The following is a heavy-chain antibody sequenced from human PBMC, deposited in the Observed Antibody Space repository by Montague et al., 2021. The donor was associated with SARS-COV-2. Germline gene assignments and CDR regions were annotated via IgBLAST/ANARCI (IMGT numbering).Heavy chain of an antibody. CDR3: ARSSYDIWNPLEVVYYYYSMDV. Sequence: PALVKPTQTLTLTCTFSGFSLSTSGMCVSWIRQPPGKALEWPALIGWDDDKYYSPSLKTRLTISKDTSKNQVVLTMTNMDPVDTATYYCARSSYDIWNPLEVVYYYYSMDVWGQGTTVTVSS. V-gene: IGHV2-70*01. J-gene: IGHJ6*02. CDR1: GFSLSTSGMC. D-gene: IGHD3-3*01. CDR2: IGWDDDK.